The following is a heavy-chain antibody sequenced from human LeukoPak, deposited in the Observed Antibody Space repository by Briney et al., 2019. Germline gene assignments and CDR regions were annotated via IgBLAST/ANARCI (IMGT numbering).Heavy chain of an antibody. V-gene: IGHV3-48*03. Sequence: PGGSLRLSCAASGFTFSSYEMNWVRQAPGKGLEWVSYISSSGSTIYYADSVKGRFTISRDNAKNSLYLQMNSLRAEDTAVYYCARDTGTTVVRFDPWGQGTLVTVSS. CDR1: GFTFSSYE. D-gene: IGHD1-7*01. J-gene: IGHJ5*02. CDR3: ARDTGTTVVRFDP. CDR2: ISSSGSTI.